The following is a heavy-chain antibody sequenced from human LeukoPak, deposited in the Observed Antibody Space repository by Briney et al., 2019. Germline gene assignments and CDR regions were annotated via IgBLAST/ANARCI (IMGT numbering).Heavy chain of an antibody. J-gene: IGHJ6*02. Sequence: PGRSLRLSCAASGFTFSSYGMHWVRQAPGKGLEWAAVISYDGSNKYYADSVKGRFTISRDNSKNTLYLQMNSLRAEDTAVYYCAKGAGTFGYGMDVWGQGTTVTVSS. V-gene: IGHV3-30*18. CDR3: AKGAGTFGYGMDV. D-gene: IGHD1-1*01. CDR1: GFTFSSYG. CDR2: ISYDGSNK.